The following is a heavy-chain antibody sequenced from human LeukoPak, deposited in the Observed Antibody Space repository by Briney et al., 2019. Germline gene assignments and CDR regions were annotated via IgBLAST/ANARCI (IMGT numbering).Heavy chain of an antibody. CDR2: MNPNSGNT. D-gene: IGHD3-10*01. CDR1: GYTFTSYD. CDR3: ARGEYYGSGIYYNVDY. V-gene: IGHV1-8*01. J-gene: IGHJ4*02. Sequence: GASVKVSCKASGYTFTSYDINWVRQATGQELEWMGWMNPNSGNTGYAQKFQGRVTMTRNTSISTAYMELSGLRSEDTAVYYCARGEYYGSGIYYNVDYWGQGTLVTVSS.